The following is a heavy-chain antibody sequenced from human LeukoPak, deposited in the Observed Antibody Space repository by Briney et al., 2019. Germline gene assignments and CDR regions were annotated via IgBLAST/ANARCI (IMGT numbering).Heavy chain of an antibody. CDR2: ISSSSSYI. V-gene: IGHV3-21*01. J-gene: IGHJ4*02. Sequence: PGGSLRLSCAASGFTFSSYSMNWVRQAPGKGLEWVSSISSSSSYIYYADSVKGRFTISRDNAKSSLYLQMNSLRAEDTAVYYCATGRDIVATITNFDYWGQGTLVTVSS. CDR3: ATGRDIVATITNFDY. D-gene: IGHD5-12*01. CDR1: GFTFSSYS.